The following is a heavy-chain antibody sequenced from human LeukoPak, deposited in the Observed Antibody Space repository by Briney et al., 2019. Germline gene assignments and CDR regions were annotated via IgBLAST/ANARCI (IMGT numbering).Heavy chain of an antibody. CDR3: ARGGRGPSRDF. CDR1: GYTFTSYG. V-gene: IGHV1-18*01. J-gene: IGHJ4*02. D-gene: IGHD3-10*01. CDR2: ISAANGNT. Sequence: GASVTVSCKASGYTFTSYGIGWVRQAPGQGLEWMGWISAANGNTNYAQKFQGRVTMTTDTSTSTAYMELRSMNYDDTAVYFCARGGRGPSRDFWGQGTLVTVSS.